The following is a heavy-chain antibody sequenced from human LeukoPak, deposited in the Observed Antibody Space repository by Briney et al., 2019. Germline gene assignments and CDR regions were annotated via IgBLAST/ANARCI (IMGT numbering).Heavy chain of an antibody. CDR2: IYHSGSA. D-gene: IGHD3-10*01. CDR3: ARKPIFASGRHWYYFDN. CDR1: GGSISSSNW. J-gene: IGHJ4*02. V-gene: IGHV4-4*02. Sequence: KSSETLSLTCAVSGGSISSSNWWSWVRQPPGKGLEWIGEIYHSGSANYNPSLKSRVTISVDTSKNQFSLKLNSVTAADTAIYYCARKPIFASGRHWYYFDNWGQGTLVTVSS.